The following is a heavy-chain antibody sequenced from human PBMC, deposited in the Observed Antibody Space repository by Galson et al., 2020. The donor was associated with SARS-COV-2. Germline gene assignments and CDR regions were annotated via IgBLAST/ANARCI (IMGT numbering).Heavy chain of an antibody. Sequence: GGSLRLSCAASGFTFNSYAMHWVRQAPGKGLEWVAVISYNGSNKYYADSVKGRFTISRDNSKNTLYLQMNSLRAEDTAVYYCARDLSGYSYGSDYWGQGTLVTVSS. D-gene: IGHD5-18*01. J-gene: IGHJ4*02. CDR1: GFTFNSYA. CDR3: ARDLSGYSYGSDY. CDR2: ISYNGSNK. V-gene: IGHV3-30*04.